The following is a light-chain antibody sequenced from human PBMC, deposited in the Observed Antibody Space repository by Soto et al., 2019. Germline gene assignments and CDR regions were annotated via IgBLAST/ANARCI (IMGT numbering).Light chain of an antibody. CDR1: QRGDTC. V-gene: IGKV1-5*03. J-gene: IGKJ1*01. CDR2: KAS. CDR3: QQFYRYQWT. Sequence: DIQMTHSPSTLSASVGDRVTITCRASQRGDTCLAWYQQKPGKAPHLLIYKASSLETGVPSRFSGSGSVTEFTLTISSMQPDEFATYYCQQFYRYQWTFGQGTKVEIK.